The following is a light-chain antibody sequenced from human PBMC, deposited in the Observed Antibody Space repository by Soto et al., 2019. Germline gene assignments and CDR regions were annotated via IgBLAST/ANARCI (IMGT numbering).Light chain of an antibody. V-gene: IGLV1-47*02. CDR3: AAWDDSLSGPV. Sequence: QSVLTQPPSASGTPGQRVTISCSGSTSNIGTNYVYWYQQLPGTAPRLLMYSTNKRPSGVPARFSGSKSGTSAFLAITGLRSEDEANYYCAAWDDSLSGPVFGGGTKVTVL. J-gene: IGLJ2*01. CDR2: STN. CDR1: TSNIGTNY.